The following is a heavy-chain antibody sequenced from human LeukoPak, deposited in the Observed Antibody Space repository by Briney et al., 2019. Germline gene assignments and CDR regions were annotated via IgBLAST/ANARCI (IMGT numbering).Heavy chain of an antibody. CDR2: IWYGGSNK. CDR3: ARDWDY. J-gene: IGHJ4*02. CDR1: GFTLSSYG. V-gene: IGHV3-33*01. Sequence: GGSLRLSCAASGFTLSSYGMHWVRQAPGKGLEWVAVIWYGGSNKYYADSVKGRFTISRDNSKNTLYLQMNSLRAEDTAVYYCARDWDYWGQGTLVTVSS.